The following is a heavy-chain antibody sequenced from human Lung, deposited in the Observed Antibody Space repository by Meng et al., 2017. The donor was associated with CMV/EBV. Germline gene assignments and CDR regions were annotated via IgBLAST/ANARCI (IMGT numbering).Heavy chain of an antibody. CDR1: GYSFSGFY. J-gene: IGHJ4*01. Sequence: VQLVQSGAEVRRPGASGKISGQASGYSFSGFYLNWARQAPGHGLEWLGRVNPIADDTHLAQKFEGSITVTRGATINTAFMELTRLRPDDTAVYYCAKSSDNGWSSWGPGTLVTVSS. D-gene: IGHD6-19*01. V-gene: IGHV1-2*06. CDR3: AKSSDNGWSS. CDR2: VNPIADDT.